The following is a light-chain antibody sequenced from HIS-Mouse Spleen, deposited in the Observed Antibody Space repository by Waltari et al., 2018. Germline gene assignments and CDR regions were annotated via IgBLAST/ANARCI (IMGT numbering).Light chain of an antibody. V-gene: IGLV2-23*01. CDR3: CSYAGSSTVV. J-gene: IGLJ2*01. CDR1: SSDVGSYNL. CDR2: EGS. Sequence: QSALTQPASVSGSPGHAITTSCTGSSSDVGSYNLVSRYQQHPGKAPKRMIYEGSKRPSGVSNRFSGSKSGNTASLTISGLQAEDEADYYCCSYAGSSTVVFGGGTKLTVL.